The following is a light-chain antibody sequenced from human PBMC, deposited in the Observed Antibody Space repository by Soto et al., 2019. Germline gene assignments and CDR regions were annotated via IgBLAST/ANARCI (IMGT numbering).Light chain of an antibody. CDR2: DAS. J-gene: IGKJ4*01. CDR3: QQRSNWPRLT. CDR1: QSVSSY. V-gene: IGKV3-11*01. Sequence: EIVLTQSPATLSLSPGERATLSCRASQSVSSYLAWYQQKPGQAPRLLIYDASNRATGIPARFSGSGSGTDFTLPISSLEPEDLAVYYCQQRSNWPRLTFGGGTKVEIK.